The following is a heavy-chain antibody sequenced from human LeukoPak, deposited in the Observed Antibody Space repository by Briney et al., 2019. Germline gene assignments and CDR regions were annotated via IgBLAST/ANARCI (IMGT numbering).Heavy chain of an antibody. Sequence: ASVKVSCKASGYTFTGYFMHWVRQAPGQGLEWMGWINPNSGATNYAQKFQGRVTMTRDTSISTAYMELSRLRSDDTAVYYCARDITDNWFDPWGQGTLVTVPS. CDR3: ARDITDNWFDP. V-gene: IGHV1-2*02. J-gene: IGHJ5*02. CDR1: GYTFTGYF. D-gene: IGHD1-14*01. CDR2: INPNSGAT.